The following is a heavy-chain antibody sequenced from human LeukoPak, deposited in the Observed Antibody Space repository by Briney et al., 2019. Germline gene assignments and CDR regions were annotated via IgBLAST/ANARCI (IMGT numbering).Heavy chain of an antibody. CDR2: IYYSGST. V-gene: IGHV4-59*01. CDR3: ARENAYYDFWSGQPHNNWFDP. D-gene: IGHD3-3*01. Sequence: PSETLSLTCTVSGGSISSYYWSWIRQPPGKGLEWIGYIYYSGSTNYNPSLKSRVTISVDTSKNQFSLKLSSVTAADTAVYYCARENAYYDFWSGQPHNNWFDPWGQGTLVTVSS. CDR1: GGSISSYY. J-gene: IGHJ5*02.